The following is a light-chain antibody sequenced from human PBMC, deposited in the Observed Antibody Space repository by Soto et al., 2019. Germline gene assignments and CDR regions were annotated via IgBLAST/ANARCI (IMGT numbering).Light chain of an antibody. CDR2: EVS. V-gene: IGLV2-14*01. J-gene: IGLJ1*01. Sequence: QSVLTQPASVSGSPGQSITISCTGTGSDISDYNYVSWYQQHPGKAPKLMIYEVSDRPSGLSNRFSGSKSGNTASLTISRLQPEDEADYYCSSYTSNNFYVFGTGTKVTVL. CDR1: GSDISDYNY. CDR3: SSYTSNNFYV.